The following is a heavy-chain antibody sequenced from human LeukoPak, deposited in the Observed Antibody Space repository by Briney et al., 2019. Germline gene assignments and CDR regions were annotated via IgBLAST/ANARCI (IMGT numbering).Heavy chain of an antibody. Sequence: GGSLRLSCAASGFTFSSYWMHWVRHAPGKGLVWVSRVNSDGSSTSYADSVKGRFTIFRDNAKNTLYLQMNSLRAEDTAVRYCARVRKGYCSSTSCTLFDYWGQGTLVTVSS. V-gene: IGHV3-74*01. CDR3: ARVRKGYCSSTSCTLFDY. J-gene: IGHJ4*02. CDR2: VNSDGSST. D-gene: IGHD2-2*01. CDR1: GFTFSSYW.